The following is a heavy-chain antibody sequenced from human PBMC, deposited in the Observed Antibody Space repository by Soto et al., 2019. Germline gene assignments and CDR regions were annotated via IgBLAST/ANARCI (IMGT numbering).Heavy chain of an antibody. CDR1: GFIFSTYA. CDR3: ARDRRTNGVCYAPSDD. Sequence: GGSLRLSCATSGFIFSTYAMHWVRQAPGKGLEYVSAISSNGRSTYYADSVKGRFTISRDNSKNTLYLQMDSPRAEDMAVYYCARDRRTNGVCYAPSDDWGQGTLVTVSS. D-gene: IGHD2-8*01. J-gene: IGHJ1*01. CDR2: ISSNGRST. V-gene: IGHV3-64*02.